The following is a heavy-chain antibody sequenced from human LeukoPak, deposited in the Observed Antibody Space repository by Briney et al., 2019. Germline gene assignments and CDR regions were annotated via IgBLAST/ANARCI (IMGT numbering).Heavy chain of an antibody. Sequence: GGSLRLSCAASGFILSDHYMDWVRQAPGKGLMWVSRLASDETNKIYADSVKGRFTISRDNAKNTLYLQMNSLRVEDTGIYYCARDAGWGRLDSWGQGALVTVSS. V-gene: IGHV3-74*01. D-gene: IGHD3-16*01. CDR3: ARDAGWGRLDS. J-gene: IGHJ4*02. CDR2: LASDETNK. CDR1: GFILSDHY.